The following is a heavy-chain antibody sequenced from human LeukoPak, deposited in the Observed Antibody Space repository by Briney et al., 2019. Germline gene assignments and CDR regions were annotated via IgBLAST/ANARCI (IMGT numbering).Heavy chain of an antibody. CDR2: ISGSGGST. V-gene: IGHV3-23*01. Sequence: PGGSLRLSCAASGFTFSSYAMSWVRQAPGKGLEWVSAISGSGGSTYYADSVKGQFTISRDNSKNTLYLQMNSLRAEDTAVYYCAKVGDYVWGSYCDYWGQGTLVTVSS. CDR1: GFTFSSYA. J-gene: IGHJ4*02. D-gene: IGHD3-16*01. CDR3: AKVGDYVWGSYCDY.